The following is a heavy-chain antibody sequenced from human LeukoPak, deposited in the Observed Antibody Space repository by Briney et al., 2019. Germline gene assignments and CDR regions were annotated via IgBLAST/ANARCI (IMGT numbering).Heavy chain of an antibody. D-gene: IGHD3-22*01. CDR1: GFTFSSYE. J-gene: IGHJ3*02. CDR3: ARDHHRRLYDSQARNTFDI. Sequence: PGGSLRLSCAASGFTFSSYEMNWVRQAPGKGLEWVSYISSSSSTIYYADSVKGRFALSRDNAKNSLYLRMNSLRAEDTAVYYCARDHHRRLYDSQARNTFDIWGQGTMVTVSS. CDR2: ISSSSSTI. V-gene: IGHV3-48*03.